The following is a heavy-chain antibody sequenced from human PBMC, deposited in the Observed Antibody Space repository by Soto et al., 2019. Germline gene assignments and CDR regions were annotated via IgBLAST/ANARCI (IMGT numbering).Heavy chain of an antibody. CDR1: GGSISSYY. V-gene: IGHV4-59*01. CDR2: IYYSGST. D-gene: IGHD1-1*01. CDR3: ARGEHEVHYYYYYYGMDV. J-gene: IGHJ6*02. Sequence: SETLSLTCTVSGGSISSYYWSWIRQPPGKGLEWIGYIYYSGSTNYNPSLKSRVTISVDTSKNQFSLKLSSVTAADTAVYYCARGEHEVHYYYYYYGMDVWGQGPTVTVYS.